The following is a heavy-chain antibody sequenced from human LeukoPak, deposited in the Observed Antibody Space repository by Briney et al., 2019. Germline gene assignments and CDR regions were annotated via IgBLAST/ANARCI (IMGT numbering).Heavy chain of an antibody. J-gene: IGHJ6*04. CDR3: ARGLSGDFWSGCGMDV. CDR2: IYTSGST. V-gene: IGHV4-61*02. CDR1: GGSISSGSNY. Sequence: PSETLSLTCTVSGGSISSGSNYWSWIRQPAGKGLEWIGRIYTSGSTNCNPSLKSRVTISVDTSKNQFSLKLSSVTAADTAVYYCARGLSGDFWSGCGMDVWGKGATVTVSS. D-gene: IGHD3-3*01.